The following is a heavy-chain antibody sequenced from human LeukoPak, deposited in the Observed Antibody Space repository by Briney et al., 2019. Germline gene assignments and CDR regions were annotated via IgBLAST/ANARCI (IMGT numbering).Heavy chain of an antibody. Sequence: GGSLRLSCTASGFTFSHYWMSWVRQAPGKGLEWVATIKPDGSYNDYVDSVKGRFTISRDNAKNSLYLQMSSLRAEDTAVYYCANEMNWSFGYWDQGTLVTVSS. CDR3: ANEMNWSFGY. V-gene: IGHV3-7*02. J-gene: IGHJ4*02. CDR2: IKPDGSYN. D-gene: IGHD1-1*01. CDR1: GFTFSHYW.